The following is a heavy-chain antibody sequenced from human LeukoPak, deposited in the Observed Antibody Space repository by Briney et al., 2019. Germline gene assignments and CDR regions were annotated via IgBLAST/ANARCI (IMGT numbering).Heavy chain of an antibody. V-gene: IGHV4-59*01. CDR3: ARSFSPNYYDLLDY. CDR2: IYYSGST. D-gene: IGHD3-22*01. CDR1: GGSISSYY. Sequence: SETLSLTCTVSGGSISSYYWSWIRQPPGKGLEWIGYIYYSGSTNYNPSLKSRVTISLDTSKNQFSLKLNSVTAADTAMYYCARSFSPNYYDLLDYWGQGTLVTVSS. J-gene: IGHJ4*02.